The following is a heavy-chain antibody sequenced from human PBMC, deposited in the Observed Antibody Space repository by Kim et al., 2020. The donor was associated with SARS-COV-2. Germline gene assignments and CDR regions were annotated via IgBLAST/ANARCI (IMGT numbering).Heavy chain of an antibody. V-gene: IGHV3-7*03. Sequence: GGSLRLSCAISGFTFNAYGMSWVRQAPGEGLEWVSLISTDGGQAHYVDSVRGRFTVSRDNAKNSLYLEMNSLRAEDTAVYYCARETSRVFDTWGQGTMVT. CDR3: ARETSRVFDT. J-gene: IGHJ3*02. CDR2: ISTDGGQA. CDR1: GFTFNAYG.